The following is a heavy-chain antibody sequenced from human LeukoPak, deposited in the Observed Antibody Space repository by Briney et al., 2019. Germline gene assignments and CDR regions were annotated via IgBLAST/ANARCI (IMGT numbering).Heavy chain of an antibody. Sequence: ASVKVSCKASGYTFTSYDINWVRQATGQGLEWMGWMNPNSGNTGYAQKFQGRVTMTRNTSISTAYMELSSLGSEDTAVYYCARGEPIVVVPAAIGRTDYYYGMDVWGQGTTVTVSS. D-gene: IGHD2-2*01. V-gene: IGHV1-8*01. CDR3: ARGEPIVVVPAAIGRTDYYYGMDV. J-gene: IGHJ6*02. CDR2: MNPNSGNT. CDR1: GYTFTSYD.